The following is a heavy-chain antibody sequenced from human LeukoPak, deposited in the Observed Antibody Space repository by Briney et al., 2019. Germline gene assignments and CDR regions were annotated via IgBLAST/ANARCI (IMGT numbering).Heavy chain of an antibody. V-gene: IGHV4-59*01. J-gene: IGHJ4*02. D-gene: IGHD3-22*01. Sequence: SETLSLTCTVSGGSISSYYWSWIRQPPGKGLEWIGYIYYSGSTNYNPSLKSRVTISVDTSKNQFSLKLSSVTAADTAVYYCARVYRPHYYDSSGYYYNYFDYWGQGTLVTVSS. CDR3: ARVYRPHYYDSSGYYYNYFDY. CDR2: IYYSGST. CDR1: GGSISSYY.